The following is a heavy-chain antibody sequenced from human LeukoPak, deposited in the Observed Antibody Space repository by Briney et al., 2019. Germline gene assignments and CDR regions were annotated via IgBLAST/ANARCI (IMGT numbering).Heavy chain of an antibody. CDR3: ARETDSTLFDY. V-gene: IGHV3-11*04. D-gene: IGHD5-18*01. J-gene: IGHJ4*02. Sequence: GGPLRLSCSASGFTVSSNYMSWVRHAPGKGLEWVSYISSSGSTIFYADSVKGRFTISRDNAKNSLYLQMNSLRAEDTAVYYCARETDSTLFDYWGQGTLVTVSS. CDR1: GFTVSSNY. CDR2: ISSSGSTI.